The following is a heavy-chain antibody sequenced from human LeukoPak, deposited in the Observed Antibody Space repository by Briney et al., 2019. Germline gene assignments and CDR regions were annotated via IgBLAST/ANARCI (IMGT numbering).Heavy chain of an antibody. CDR2: VYTSGST. D-gene: IGHD1-26*01. CDR1: GGSFTSYS. Sequence: SETLSLTCSVSGVSGGSFTSYSWTWIRQSAEKGLEWIGRVYTSGSTNFNPSLQSRVTMLLDTSKNQFSLTLNSVTAADTAVYYCARALRGSTTYYFDYWGQGTLVTVSS. J-gene: IGHJ4*02. CDR3: ARALRGSTTYYFDY. V-gene: IGHV4-4*07.